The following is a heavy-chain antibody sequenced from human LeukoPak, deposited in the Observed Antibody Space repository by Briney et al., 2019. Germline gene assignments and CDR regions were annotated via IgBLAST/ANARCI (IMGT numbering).Heavy chain of an antibody. D-gene: IGHD6-13*01. CDR3: ASESGTYTSSWIDY. Sequence: GGSLRLSCAASGFTFSSYGMHWVRQAPGKGLEWVAVISYDGSNKYYADSVKGRFTISRDNSKNTLYLQMNSLRAEDTAVYYCASESGTYTSSWIDYWGQGTLVTVSS. J-gene: IGHJ4*02. CDR2: ISYDGSNK. V-gene: IGHV3-30*03. CDR1: GFTFSSYG.